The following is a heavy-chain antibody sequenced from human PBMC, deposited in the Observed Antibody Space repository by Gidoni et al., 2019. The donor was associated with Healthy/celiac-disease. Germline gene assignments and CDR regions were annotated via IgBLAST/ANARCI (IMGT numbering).Heavy chain of an antibody. J-gene: IGHJ5*02. CDR2: ISSSSSYI. Sequence: EVQLVESGGGLVKPGGSLRLSGAASGVTFSGDSMNWVRQAPGKGLEWVSSISSSSSYIYYADSVKGRFTISRDNAKNSLYLQMNSLRAEDTAVYYCARDTVWFGEFDRTTYNWFDPWGQGTLVTVSS. D-gene: IGHD3-10*01. V-gene: IGHV3-21*01. CDR1: GVTFSGDS. CDR3: ARDTVWFGEFDRTTYNWFDP.